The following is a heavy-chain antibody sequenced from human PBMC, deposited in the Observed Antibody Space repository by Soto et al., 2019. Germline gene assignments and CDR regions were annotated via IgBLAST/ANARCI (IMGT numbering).Heavy chain of an antibody. CDR3: AGSGCSGGSCYSYDFDY. Sequence: QVQLVQSGAEVKKPGASVKVSCKASGYTFTSYGISWVRQAPGQGLEWLGWISAYNGNTNYAQKLQGRVTMTTDTSSSIAYMELRSLRSDDTAVYYCAGSGCSGGSCYSYDFDYWGQGTLVTVSS. V-gene: IGHV1-18*01. J-gene: IGHJ4*02. CDR2: ISAYNGNT. CDR1: GYTFTSYG. D-gene: IGHD2-15*01.